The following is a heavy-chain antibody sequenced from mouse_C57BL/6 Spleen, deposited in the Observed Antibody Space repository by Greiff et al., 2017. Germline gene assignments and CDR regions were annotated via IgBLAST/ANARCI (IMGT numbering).Heavy chain of an antibody. CDR2: IYPGSGNT. V-gene: IGHV1-84*01. CDR3: ARWEFITTVVATYYFDY. J-gene: IGHJ2*01. Sequence: LQESGPELVKPGASVKISCKASGYTFTDYYINWVKQRPGQGLEWIGWIYPGSGNTKYNEKFKGKATLTADKSSSTAYMQLNSLTSEDSAVYFCARWEFITTVVATYYFDYWGQGTTLTVSS. D-gene: IGHD1-1*01. CDR1: GYTFTDYY.